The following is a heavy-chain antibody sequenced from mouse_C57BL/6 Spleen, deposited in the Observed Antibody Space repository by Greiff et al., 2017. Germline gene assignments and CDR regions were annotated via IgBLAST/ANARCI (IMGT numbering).Heavy chain of an antibody. J-gene: IGHJ2*01. D-gene: IGHD1-1*01. CDR3: TRKNGSSSLLDY. Sequence: VQLQQSGTVLARPGASVKMSYKTSGYTFTSYWMHWVKQRPGQGLEWIGAIYPGNSDTSYNQKFKGKAKLTAVTSASPAYMELSSLTNEDSAVYYCTRKNGSSSLLDYWGQGTTLTVSS. V-gene: IGHV1-5*01. CDR1: GYTFTSYW. CDR2: IYPGNSDT.